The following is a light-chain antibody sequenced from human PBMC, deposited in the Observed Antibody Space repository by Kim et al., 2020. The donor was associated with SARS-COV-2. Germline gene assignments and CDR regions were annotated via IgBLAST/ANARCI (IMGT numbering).Light chain of an antibody. Sequence: ASGGDRVTITCRASQGISNYLAWYQQKPGKVPKLLIYAASTLQSGVPSRFSGSGSGTDFTLTISSLQPEDVATYYCQKYNSAPRTFGQGTKVDIK. V-gene: IGKV1-27*01. CDR3: QKYNSAPRT. CDR2: AAS. CDR1: QGISNY. J-gene: IGKJ1*01.